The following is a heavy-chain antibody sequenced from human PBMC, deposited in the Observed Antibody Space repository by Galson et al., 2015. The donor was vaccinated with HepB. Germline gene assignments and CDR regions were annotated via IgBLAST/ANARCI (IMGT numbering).Heavy chain of an antibody. Sequence: PALVKPTQTLSLTCAFSGFSLSTSGRNVGWIRQPPGRALEWLALIYWDDDKYYSPSMKSRLTITKDTSKDQVILALTDMSPVDTATYYCAHRAEPYGGNSYLDYWGQGILVTVSS. CDR1: GFSLSTSGRN. V-gene: IGHV2-5*02. J-gene: IGHJ4*02. CDR3: AHRAEPYGGNSYLDY. D-gene: IGHD4-23*01. CDR2: IYWDDDK.